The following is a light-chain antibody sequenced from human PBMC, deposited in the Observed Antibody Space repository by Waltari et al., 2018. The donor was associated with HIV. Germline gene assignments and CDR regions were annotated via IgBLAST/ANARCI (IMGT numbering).Light chain of an antibody. J-gene: IGLJ2*01. Sequence: QSALTQPRSVSGSPGQSVAISCTGTSSDVGGYNYVSWYQQYPGKTPKVIIFDVTERPSGVPDRFSGSKSGNTASLTSSGLQADDEADYYCSSYAGTYVVFGGGTKLTVL. CDR1: SSDVGGYNY. V-gene: IGLV2-11*02. CDR3: SSYAGTYVV. CDR2: DVT.